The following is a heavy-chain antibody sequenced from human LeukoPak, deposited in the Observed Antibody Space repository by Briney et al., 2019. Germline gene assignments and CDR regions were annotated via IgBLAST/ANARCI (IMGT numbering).Heavy chain of an antibody. J-gene: IGHJ4*02. CDR2: IYYTGST. CDR3: VKSGGYGLIDY. Sequence: SGTLSLTCAVSGGSISGSGYYLGWIRQPPGKGLEWIGNIYYTGSTYYNASLQSRVTISIDMSKNQFSLRLSSVTAADTAMYYCVKSGGYGLIDYWGQGTLVTVSS. CDR1: GGSISGSGYY. V-gene: IGHV4-39*01. D-gene: IGHD6-19*01.